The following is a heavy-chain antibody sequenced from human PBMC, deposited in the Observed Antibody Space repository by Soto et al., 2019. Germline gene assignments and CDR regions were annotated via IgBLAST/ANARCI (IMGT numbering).Heavy chain of an antibody. CDR3: ARHRGYGWRSYMDD. CDR2: IDPSDSYI. D-gene: IGHD3-10*01. J-gene: IGHJ4*02. V-gene: IGHV5-10-1*01. Sequence: GESLKISCKVSGYSFTNYWISWVHQMPGKGLEWMGRIDPSDSYINYSPSFQGHVTISADKSTNTAFLQWSSLKASDTAIYYCARHRGYGWRSYMDDWGQGSLVTVAA. CDR1: GYSFTNYW.